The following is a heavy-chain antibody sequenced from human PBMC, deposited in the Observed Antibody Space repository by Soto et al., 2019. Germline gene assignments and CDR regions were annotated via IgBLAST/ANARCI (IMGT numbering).Heavy chain of an antibody. D-gene: IGHD6-13*01. CDR3: ASSSPAVAPYYFDY. Sequence: SETLSLTCTVSGGSISSGDYYWGWIRQPPGKGLEWIGYIYYSGSTYYNPSLKSRVTISVDTSKNQFSLKLSSVTAADTAVYYCASSSPAVAPYYFDYWGQGTLVTVSS. J-gene: IGHJ4*02. CDR2: IYYSGST. V-gene: IGHV4-30-4*01. CDR1: GGSISSGDYY.